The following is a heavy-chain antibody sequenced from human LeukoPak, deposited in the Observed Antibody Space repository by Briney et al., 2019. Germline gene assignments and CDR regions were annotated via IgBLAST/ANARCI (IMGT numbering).Heavy chain of an antibody. CDR3: AKEEDYYDSSGYSNWFDP. Sequence: PGGSLRLSCAASGFTFSSYTMSWVRQAPGKGLEWVSTITTSDGNTYYADSVKGRFTVSRDNSKNTLFLQMNSLRAEDTAVYYCAKEEDYYDSSGYSNWFDPWGQGTLVTVSS. D-gene: IGHD3-22*01. J-gene: IGHJ5*02. CDR1: GFTFSSYT. V-gene: IGHV3-23*01. CDR2: ITTSDGNT.